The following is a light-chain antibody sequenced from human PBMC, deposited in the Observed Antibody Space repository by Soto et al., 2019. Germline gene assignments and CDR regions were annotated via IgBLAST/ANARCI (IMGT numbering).Light chain of an antibody. CDR1: QSVKSNN. V-gene: IGKV3-20*01. CDR2: GAS. CDR3: QQYGSPALS. Sequence: EIVLTQSPGTLSLSPGERATLSCRASQSVKSNNLAWYQQIPGQSPRLLIYGASSRATGIPDRFSGSGSGTDFNLTITRVETEDFALYYCQQYGSPALSCGGATKVEI. J-gene: IGKJ4*01.